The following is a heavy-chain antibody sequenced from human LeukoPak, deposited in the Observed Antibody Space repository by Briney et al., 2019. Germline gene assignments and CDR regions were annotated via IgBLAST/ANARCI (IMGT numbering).Heavy chain of an antibody. Sequence: PSETLSLTCAVYGGSFSGYYWSWIRQPPGKGLEWIGEINHSGSTNYNPSLKSRVTMSVDTSKNQFSLKLSSVTAAGTAVYYCARHVAGYYGSGSYRYYYYMDVWGKGTTVTISS. V-gene: IGHV4-34*01. CDR3: ARHVAGYYGSGSYRYYYYMDV. CDR1: GGSFSGYY. CDR2: INHSGST. J-gene: IGHJ6*03. D-gene: IGHD3-10*01.